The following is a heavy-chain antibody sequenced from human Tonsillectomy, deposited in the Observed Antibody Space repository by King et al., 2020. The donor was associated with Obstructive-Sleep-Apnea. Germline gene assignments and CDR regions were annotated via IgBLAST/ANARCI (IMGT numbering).Heavy chain of an antibody. J-gene: IGHJ4*02. CDR2: IRSKAYGGTT. D-gene: IGHD3-10*01. Sequence: VQLVESGGGLVQPGRSLRLSCTASGFTFGDYAMSWFRQAPGKGLEWVGFIRSKAYGGTTEYAASVKGRFTISRDDSKSIAYLQMNSLKTEDTALYYCTRGEGSGSYYPTYYFDYWGQGTLVTVSS. CDR3: TRGEGSGSYYPTYYFDY. V-gene: IGHV3-49*03. CDR1: GFTFGDYA.